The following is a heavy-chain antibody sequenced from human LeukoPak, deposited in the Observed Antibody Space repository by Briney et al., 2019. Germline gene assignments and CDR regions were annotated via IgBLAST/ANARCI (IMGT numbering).Heavy chain of an antibody. CDR2: IRSAVETT. D-gene: IGHD3/OR15-3a*01. CDR3: AKPFCTGLDCSLFDS. V-gene: IGHV3-23*01. J-gene: IGHJ4*02. Sequence: GGSLRLSCAASGFTMSHYGVSWVRQAPGKGLEWISGIRSAVETTHYADSVKGRFIISRDNSKNALSLQLNSLRPEDTALYYCAKPFCTGLDCSLFDSWGQGTLVTVSS. CDR1: GFTMSHYG.